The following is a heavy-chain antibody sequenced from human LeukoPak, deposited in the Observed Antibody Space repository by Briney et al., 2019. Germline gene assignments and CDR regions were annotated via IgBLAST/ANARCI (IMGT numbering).Heavy chain of an antibody. D-gene: IGHD2-2*01. CDR3: GAQNHIVVVPAAIGDY. CDR2: IYYSGST. Sequence: SETLSLTCTVSGGSISSSSYYWGWIRQPPGKGLEWIGSIYYSGSTYYNPSLKSRVTISVDSSKNQFSLKLSSVTAADTAVYYCGAQNHIVVVPAAIGDYWGQGTLVTVSS. CDR1: GGSISSSSYY. J-gene: IGHJ4*02. V-gene: IGHV4-39*01.